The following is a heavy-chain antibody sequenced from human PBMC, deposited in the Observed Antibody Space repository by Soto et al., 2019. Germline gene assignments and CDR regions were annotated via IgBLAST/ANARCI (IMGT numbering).Heavy chain of an antibody. Sequence: LQLQESGPGLVKPSETLSLTCSVSGASINNTSYYWGWIRQSPGKGLEWLGNIYFSGTAYSTPSLSIQLTISVHPSKNQFSLQLNSMTAADTGVYYCARGAPGPIPNSYFDFWGQGTLVTVSS. CDR3: ARGAPGPIPNSYFDF. J-gene: IGHJ4*02. CDR2: IYFSGTA. D-gene: IGHD3-16*01. CDR1: GASINNTSYY. V-gene: IGHV4-39*01.